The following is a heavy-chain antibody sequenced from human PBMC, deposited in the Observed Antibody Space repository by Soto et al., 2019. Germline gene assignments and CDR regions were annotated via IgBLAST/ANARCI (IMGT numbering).Heavy chain of an antibody. CDR3: ARLVAIVVVPAASDSGEDNFYYYMDV. CDR2: TYYRSKWYN. V-gene: IGHV6-1*01. D-gene: IGHD2-2*01. J-gene: IGHJ6*03. CDR1: GDSVSSNSAA. Sequence: KQSQTLSLTCAISGDSVSSNSAAWNWIRQSPSRGLEWLGRTYYRSKWYNDYAVSVKSRITINPDTSKNQFSLQLNSVTPEDTAVYYCARLVAIVVVPAASDSGEDNFYYYMDVWGKGTTVTVSS.